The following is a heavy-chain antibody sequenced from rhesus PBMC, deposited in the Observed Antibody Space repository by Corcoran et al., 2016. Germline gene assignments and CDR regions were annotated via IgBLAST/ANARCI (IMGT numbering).Heavy chain of an antibody. CDR3: ARAPDGWNDGYY. J-gene: IGHJ4*01. CDR1: GGSISSSY. Sequence: QLQLQESGPGLVKPSETLSVTCAVSGGSISSSYWSWIRQAPGKGLKLIGYVYGSGRSTNYNPSLKSRVTLSVDTAKNQLSLKLSSVTTADTDVYYCARAPDGWNDGYYWGQGVLVTVSS. CDR2: VYGSGRST. V-gene: IGHV4-169*01. D-gene: IGHD1-14*01.